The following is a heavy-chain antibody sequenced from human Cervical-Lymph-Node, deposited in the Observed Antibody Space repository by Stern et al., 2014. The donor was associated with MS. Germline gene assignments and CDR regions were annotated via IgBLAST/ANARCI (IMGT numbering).Heavy chain of an antibody. Sequence: QVQLQESGPGLVKPSETLSLTCTVSGASISSYYWNWIRQPPGKGLELIGYIYYTGTTNYNPSLKGRVAISLDTSKNQFSLILRSVSAADTAVYYCARKSLSMDHYFDSWGQGTLVTVSS. J-gene: IGHJ4*02. CDR2: IYYTGTT. CDR1: GASISSYY. D-gene: IGHD2-2*03. V-gene: IGHV4-59*01. CDR3: ARKSLSMDHYFDS.